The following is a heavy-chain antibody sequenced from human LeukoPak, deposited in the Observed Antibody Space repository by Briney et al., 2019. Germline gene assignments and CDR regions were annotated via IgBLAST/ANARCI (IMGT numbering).Heavy chain of an antibody. CDR3: ARFKLDTAMVRYYHMDV. V-gene: IGHV3-7*01. Sequence: GGSLRLSCAASGFTFSSYWMSWVRQAPGKGLEWVANIKQDGSEKYYVDSVKGRFTISRDNAKNSLYLQMNSLRAEDTAVYYCARFKLDTAMVRYYHMDVWGKGTTVTVSS. CDR2: IKQDGSEK. CDR1: GFTFSSYW. D-gene: IGHD5-18*01. J-gene: IGHJ6*03.